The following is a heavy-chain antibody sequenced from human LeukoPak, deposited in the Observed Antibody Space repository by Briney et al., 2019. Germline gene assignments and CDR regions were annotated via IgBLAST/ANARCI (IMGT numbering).Heavy chain of an antibody. D-gene: IGHD3-3*01. CDR2: INWNGGST. CDR3: AKEERAITIFGVAPLFPY. J-gene: IGHJ4*02. V-gene: IGHV3-20*04. Sequence: PGGSLRLSCAASGFTFDDYGMSWVRHAPGKGLEWVSGINWNGGSTGYADSVKGRFTISRDNSKNTLYLQMNSLRAEDTAVYYGAKEERAITIFGVAPLFPYWGQGTLVTVSS. CDR1: GFTFDDYG.